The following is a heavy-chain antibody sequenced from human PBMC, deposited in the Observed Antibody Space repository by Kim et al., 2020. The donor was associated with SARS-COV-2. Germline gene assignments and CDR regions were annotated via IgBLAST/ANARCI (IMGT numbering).Heavy chain of an antibody. V-gene: IGHV4-34*01. CDR1: GGSFSGYY. D-gene: IGHD6-13*01. CDR2: INHSGST. J-gene: IGHJ4*02. Sequence: SETLSLTCAVYGGSFSGYYWSWIRQPPGKGLEWIGEINHSGSTNYNPSLKSRVTISVDTSKNQFSLKLSSVTAADTAVYYCARGAAGVFDYWGQGTLVTV. CDR3: ARGAAGVFDY.